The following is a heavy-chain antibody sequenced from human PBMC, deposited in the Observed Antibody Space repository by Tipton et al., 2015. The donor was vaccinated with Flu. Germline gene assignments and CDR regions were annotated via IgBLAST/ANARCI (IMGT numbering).Heavy chain of an antibody. V-gene: IGHV3-23*01. CDR2: FSASARTT. CDR3: AKVIPELVAGLDY. J-gene: IGHJ4*02. CDR1: GFTFSRYG. Sequence: PLRLSCAVSGFTFSRYGMSWVRQAPGKGLEWVSGFSASARTTYFADSVKGRFTISRDNFKNTLYLQMNSVRAEDTAVYYCAKVIPELVAGLDYWGQGTLVTVSS. D-gene: IGHD6-19*01.